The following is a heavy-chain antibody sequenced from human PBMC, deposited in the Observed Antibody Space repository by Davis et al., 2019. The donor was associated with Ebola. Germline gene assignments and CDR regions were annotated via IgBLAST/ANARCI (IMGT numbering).Heavy chain of an antibody. Sequence: GESLKISCAASGFTFSDYYMSWIRQAPGKGLEWVSYISSSSSYTNYADSVKGRFTISRDNAKNSLYLQMNSLRAEDTALYYCAKDILQASHEQQLVPPPAFDIWGQGTMVTVSS. CDR3: AKDILQASHEQQLVPPPAFDI. CDR2: ISSSSSYT. J-gene: IGHJ3*02. D-gene: IGHD6-13*01. CDR1: GFTFSDYY. V-gene: IGHV3-11*05.